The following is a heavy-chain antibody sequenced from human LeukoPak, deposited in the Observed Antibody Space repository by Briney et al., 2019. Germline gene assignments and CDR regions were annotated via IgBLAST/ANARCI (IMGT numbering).Heavy chain of an antibody. CDR1: GFTFSSYA. CDR2: INAGNGNT. CDR3: ARDYSSGWSFDY. J-gene: IGHJ4*02. Sequence: GGSLRLSCAASGFTFSSYAMHWVRQAPGQRLEWMGWINAGNGNTKYSQNFQGRVTIIRDTSASTAYMELSSLRSEDTVVYYCARDYSSGWSFDYWGQGILVTVSS. V-gene: IGHV1-3*01. D-gene: IGHD6-19*01.